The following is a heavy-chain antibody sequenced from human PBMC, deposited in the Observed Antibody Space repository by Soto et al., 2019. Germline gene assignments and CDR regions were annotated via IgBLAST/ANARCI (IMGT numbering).Heavy chain of an antibody. D-gene: IGHD6-6*01. J-gene: IGHJ6*03. Sequence: EVQLAESGGGLAQPGGSLRLSCAASGFTLSGYAMDWVRQAPGKGLEYVSGISSKGVGTYYANSVQGRFTISRDNSKNTVYLQMGSLRPEDMAVYYCARRARQDFYYMDVWGKGTTVIVSS. CDR3: ARRARQDFYYMDV. CDR1: GFTLSGYA. CDR2: ISSKGVGT. V-gene: IGHV3-64*01.